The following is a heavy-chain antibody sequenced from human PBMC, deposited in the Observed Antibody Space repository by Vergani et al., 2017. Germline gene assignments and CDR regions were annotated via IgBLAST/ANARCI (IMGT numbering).Heavy chain of an antibody. V-gene: IGHV4-59*01. CDR1: GGSISSYY. CDR2: IYYSGST. Sequence: QVQLQESGPGMVKPSETLSLTCTVPGGSISSYYWSWIRQPPGKGVEWIGYIYYSGSTNYNPTLKSRVTISVDTSKNQFSLKLSSVTAADTAVYYCARTVAATPKVNYYYGMDVWGQGTTVTGSS. CDR3: ARTVAATPKVNYYYGMDV. J-gene: IGHJ6*02. D-gene: IGHD2-15*01.